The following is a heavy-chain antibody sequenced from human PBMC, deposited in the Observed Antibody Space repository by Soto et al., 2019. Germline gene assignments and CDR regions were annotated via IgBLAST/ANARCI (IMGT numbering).Heavy chain of an antibody. Sequence: EVQLVESGGELVQPGGSLRLSCTASGFTFSMYWMHWVRQVPGKGPEWVSRISEDGSRADYAESVKGRFTISRDNAKNTLYLEMHVLRADDTAVYYCTRGPRPSSVGTGAFWGQGTPVTVSS. D-gene: IGHD3-10*01. J-gene: IGHJ4*02. CDR3: TRGPRPSSVGTGAF. CDR2: ISEDGSRA. CDR1: GFTFSMYW. V-gene: IGHV3-74*01.